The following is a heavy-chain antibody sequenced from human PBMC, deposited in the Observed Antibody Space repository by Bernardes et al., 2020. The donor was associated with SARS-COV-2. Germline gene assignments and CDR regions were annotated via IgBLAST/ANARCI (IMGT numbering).Heavy chain of an antibody. J-gene: IGHJ4*02. CDR2: ISGSGSST. V-gene: IGHV3-23*01. Sequence: GESLCLSCAASGFTFSSYAMSWVRQAPGKGLEWVSAISGSGSSTYYADSVKGRFTISRDNSKNTLYLQMNSLRAEDTAVYYCAKMEPKAAAGLPQYYFDYWGQGTLVTVSP. CDR3: AKMEPKAAAGLPQYYFDY. D-gene: IGHD6-13*01. CDR1: GFTFSSYA.